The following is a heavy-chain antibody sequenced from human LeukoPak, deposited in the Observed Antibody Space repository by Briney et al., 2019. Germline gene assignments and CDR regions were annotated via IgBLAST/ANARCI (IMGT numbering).Heavy chain of an antibody. J-gene: IGHJ4*02. CDR2: IYYSGST. CDR3: ARVWEYSSSWYFDY. D-gene: IGHD6-13*01. CDR1: GGSISSYY. V-gene: IGHV4-59*01. Sequence: SETLSLTCTVSGGSISSYYWSWIRQPPGKGLEWIGYIYYSGSTNYNPSLKSRVTISVDTPKNQFSLKLSSVTAADTAVYYCARVWEYSSSWYFDYWGQGTLVTVSS.